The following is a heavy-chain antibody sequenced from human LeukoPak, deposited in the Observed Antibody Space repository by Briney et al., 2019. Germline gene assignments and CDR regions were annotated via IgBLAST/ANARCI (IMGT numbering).Heavy chain of an antibody. D-gene: IGHD5-12*01. CDR1: GFNFADSA. CDR3: ARDIELST. V-gene: IGHV3-23*01. CDR2: ISFNGRNT. J-gene: IGHJ3*01. Sequence: AGGSLRLSCAASGFNFADSAMSWVRQTPRKGLEWVSLISFNGRNTYYGDSVKGRFTISRENSKDTVYLQMNSLRAEDTAIFYCARDIELSTWGPGTMVTVSS.